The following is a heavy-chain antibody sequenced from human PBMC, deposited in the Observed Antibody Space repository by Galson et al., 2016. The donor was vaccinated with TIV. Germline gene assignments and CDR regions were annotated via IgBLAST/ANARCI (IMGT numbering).Heavy chain of an antibody. V-gene: IGHV3-23*01. J-gene: IGHJ4*02. CDR3: AKDPLGGWFQNPFDY. CDR1: GFTFSNAW. D-gene: IGHD6-19*01. CDR2: ITGSSSIP. Sequence: SLRLSCAASGFTFSNAWMSWVRQAPGKGLEWVSGITGSSSIPYYADSVKGRFTISRDNSKNILYLQMNNLRADDTAVYFCAKDPLGGWFQNPFDYWGQGTLVTVTS.